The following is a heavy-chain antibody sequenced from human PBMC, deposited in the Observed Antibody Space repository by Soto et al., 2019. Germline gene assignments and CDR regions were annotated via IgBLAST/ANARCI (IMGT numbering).Heavy chain of an antibody. J-gene: IGHJ4*02. CDR1: GLTFGSRA. D-gene: IGHD3-10*01. V-gene: IGHV3-23*01. CDR2: ITDTGGDA. CDR3: ARGSTDSCPGSRIFDF. Sequence: GGTLRLSCAASGLTFGSRAMSWVCQAPGEGLQWVSTITDTGGDAKYADSVRGRFVISRDNSKKTLYLQMTSLTAEDSAMYFCARGSTDSCPGSRIFDFWGRGTLVTVSS.